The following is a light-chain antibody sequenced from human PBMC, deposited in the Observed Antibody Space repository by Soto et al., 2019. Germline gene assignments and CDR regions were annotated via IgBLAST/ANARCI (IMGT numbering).Light chain of an antibody. CDR2: WAS. V-gene: IGKV4-1*01. J-gene: IGKJ4*01. CDR1: QSVLYSSNNKNY. CDR3: QQYYITLPLT. Sequence: DIVMTQSPDSLAVSLGERATINCKSSQSVLYSSNNKNYLAWYQQKPGQPPKLLIYWASTRESVVPDRFSGSGSGTDFTLTISSLQAEDVAVYYCQQYYITLPLTFGGGTKVEIK.